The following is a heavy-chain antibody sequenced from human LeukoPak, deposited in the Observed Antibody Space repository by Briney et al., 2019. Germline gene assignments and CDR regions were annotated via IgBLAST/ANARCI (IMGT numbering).Heavy chain of an antibody. CDR2: INHSGST. D-gene: IGHD2-2*01. J-gene: IGHJ6*02. V-gene: IGHV4-34*01. CDR1: GGSFSGYY. Sequence: SETLSLTCAVYGGSFSGYYWSWIRQPPGKGLEWIGEINHSGSTYYNPSLKSRVTISVDTPKNQFSLRLSSVTAADTAVYYCASPTYCSSTSCSGAMDVWAKGPRSPSP. CDR3: ASPTYCSSTSCSGAMDV.